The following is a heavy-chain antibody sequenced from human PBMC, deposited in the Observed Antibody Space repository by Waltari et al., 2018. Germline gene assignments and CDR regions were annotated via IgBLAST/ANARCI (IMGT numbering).Heavy chain of an antibody. J-gene: IGHJ3*02. V-gene: IGHV1-24*01. CDR2: FDPEDGET. CDR3: ATRNYASGSYYNDAFDI. CDR1: GYTLTELS. D-gene: IGHD3-10*01. Sequence: QVQLVQSGAEVKTPGASVKVSCKVSGYTLTELSMHWVRPAPGKGLEWMGGFDPEDGETIYAQKFQGRVTMTEDTSTDTAYMELSSLRSEDTAVYYCATRNYASGSYYNDAFDIWGQGTMVTVSS.